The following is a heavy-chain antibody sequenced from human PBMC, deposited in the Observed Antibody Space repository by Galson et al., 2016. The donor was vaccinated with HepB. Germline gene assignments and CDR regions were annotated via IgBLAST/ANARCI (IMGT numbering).Heavy chain of an antibody. D-gene: IGHD2-8*01. J-gene: IGHJ5*02. CDR3: AKDRRPSNGDLLPADL. Sequence: SLRLSCAASGFSFNTYGMHWVRQAPGKGLEWVAIISHDGSHKFYADSVKGRFTISRDNSRNTVYLEMNSLRAEDTAVYYCAKDRRPSNGDLLPADLWGQGTLVTFSS. V-gene: IGHV3-30*18. CDR2: ISHDGSHK. CDR1: GFSFNTYG.